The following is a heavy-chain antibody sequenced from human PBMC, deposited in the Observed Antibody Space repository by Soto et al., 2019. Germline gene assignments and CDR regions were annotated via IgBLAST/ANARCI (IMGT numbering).Heavy chain of an antibody. Sequence: SETLSLTCTVSGGSIRSGYWNWIRQPAGKGLEWIGRIYSSGSANYNPSLQSRVIMSVDTSKNQFSLKLSSVTAADTTVYSGARRVEFYFFVFWGKGAPVTVSS. D-gene: IGHD1-26*01. CDR1: GGSIRSGY. CDR3: ARRVEFYFFVF. J-gene: IGHJ6*04. CDR2: IYSSGSA. V-gene: IGHV4-4*07.